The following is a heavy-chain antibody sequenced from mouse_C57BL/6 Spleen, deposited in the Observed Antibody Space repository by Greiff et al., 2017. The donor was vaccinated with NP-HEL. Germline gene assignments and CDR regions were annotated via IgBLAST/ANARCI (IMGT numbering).Heavy chain of an antibody. V-gene: IGHV1-84*01. CDR2: IYPGSGNT. CDR1: GYTFTDSY. CDR3: ARSGSSPRFAY. Sequence: QVQLQQSGPELVKPGASVKISCKASGYTFTDSYINWVKQRPGRGLEWIGWIYPGSGNTKYNEKFKGKATVTVDTSSSTAYMQLSSLTSEDSAVYFCARSGSSPRFAYWGQGTLVTVSA. D-gene: IGHD1-1*01. J-gene: IGHJ3*01.